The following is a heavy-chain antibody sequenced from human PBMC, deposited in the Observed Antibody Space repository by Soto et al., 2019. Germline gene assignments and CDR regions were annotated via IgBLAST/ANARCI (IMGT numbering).Heavy chain of an antibody. CDR3: ASLSYYYDSSGYYYFDY. D-gene: IGHD3-22*01. CDR1: GGSISSYY. Sequence: PLETLSRTCALSGGSISSYYWSWIRHPPGKGLEWIGYIYYSGSTNYNPSLKSRVTISVDTSKNQFSLKLSSVTAADTAVYYCASLSYYYDSSGYYYFDYWGQGTLVTVSS. CDR2: IYYSGST. J-gene: IGHJ4*02. V-gene: IGHV4-59*01.